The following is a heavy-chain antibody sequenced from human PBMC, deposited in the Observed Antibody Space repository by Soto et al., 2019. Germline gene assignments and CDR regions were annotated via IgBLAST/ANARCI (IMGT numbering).Heavy chain of an antibody. V-gene: IGHV3-11*06. CDR1: GFTFSDYY. J-gene: IGHJ4*02. CDR3: ARDRGDYVWGSYRSTPDY. CDR2: ISSSSSYT. Sequence: GGSLRLSCAASGFTFSDYYMSWIRQAPGKGLEWVSYISSSSSYTNYADSVKGRFTISRDNAKNSLYLQMNSLRAEDTAVYYCARDRGDYVWGSYRSTPDYWGQGTLVTVSS. D-gene: IGHD3-16*02.